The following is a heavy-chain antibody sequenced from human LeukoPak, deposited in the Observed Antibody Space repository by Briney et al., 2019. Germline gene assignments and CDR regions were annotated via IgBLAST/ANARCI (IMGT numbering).Heavy chain of an antibody. CDR1: GGSISSYY. CDR2: IYYSGST. V-gene: IGHV4-59*01. CDR3: ARDRAVVVPAATEYYYYYYGMDV. Sequence: SETLSLTCTVSGGSISSYYWSWIRQPPGKGLEWIGYIYYSGSTNYNPSLKSRVTISVGTSKNQFSLKLSSVTAADTAVYYCARDRAVVVPAATEYYYYYYGMDVWGQGTTVTVSS. J-gene: IGHJ6*02. D-gene: IGHD2-2*01.